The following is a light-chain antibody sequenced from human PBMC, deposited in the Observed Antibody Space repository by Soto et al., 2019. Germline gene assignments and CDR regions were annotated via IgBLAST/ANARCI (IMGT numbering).Light chain of an antibody. CDR1: QSVSSIY. Sequence: EIVLTQSPGTLSLSPGERATLSCRASQSVSSIYLAWFQQKPGQAPRLLIYGASNRATGIPDRFSGSGSGKDFTLTISGLEPEDFAVYFCQQYGSSWTVGQGTRVEIK. CDR2: GAS. V-gene: IGKV3-20*01. CDR3: QQYGSSWT. J-gene: IGKJ1*01.